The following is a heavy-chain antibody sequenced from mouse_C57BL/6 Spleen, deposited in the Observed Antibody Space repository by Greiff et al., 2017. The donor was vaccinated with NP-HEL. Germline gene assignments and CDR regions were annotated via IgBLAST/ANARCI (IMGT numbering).Heavy chain of an antibody. V-gene: IGHV5-4*03. Sequence: EVKLMESGGGLVKPGGSLKLSCAASGFTFSSYAMSWVRQTPEKRLEWVATISDGGSYTYYPDNVKGRFTISRDNAKNNLYLQMSHLKSEDTAMYYCARITTVDWYFDVWGTGTTVTVSS. CDR2: ISDGGSYT. CDR3: ARITTVDWYFDV. J-gene: IGHJ1*03. D-gene: IGHD1-1*01. CDR1: GFTFSSYA.